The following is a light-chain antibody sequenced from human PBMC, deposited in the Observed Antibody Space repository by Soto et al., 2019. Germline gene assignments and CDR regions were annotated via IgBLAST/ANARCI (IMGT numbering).Light chain of an antibody. CDR1: SSNIGSNN. J-gene: IGLJ3*02. CDR3: GAWDDSLNGPV. V-gene: IGLV1-44*01. Sequence: QSVLTQPPSASGTPGQRVTISCSGSSSNIGSNNVNWYQQLPGTAPKLLIYSNNHRPSGVSDRFSGSKSGTSASLAISGLQSEDEADYYCGAWDDSLNGPVFGGGTKLTVL. CDR2: SNN.